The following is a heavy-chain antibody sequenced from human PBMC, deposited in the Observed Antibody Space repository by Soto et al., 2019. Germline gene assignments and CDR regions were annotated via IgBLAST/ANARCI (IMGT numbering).Heavy chain of an antibody. V-gene: IGHV3-21*01. Sequence: GGSLRLSCAASGFTFSSYSMNWVRQAPGKGLEWVSSISSSSSYIYYADSVKGRFTISRDNAKNSLYLQMNSLRAEDTAVYYCARDRDGYNSRCLGFDYWGQGTLVTVSS. CDR3: ARDRDGYNSRCLGFDY. CDR1: GFTFSSYS. D-gene: IGHD5-12*01. CDR2: ISSSSSYI. J-gene: IGHJ4*02.